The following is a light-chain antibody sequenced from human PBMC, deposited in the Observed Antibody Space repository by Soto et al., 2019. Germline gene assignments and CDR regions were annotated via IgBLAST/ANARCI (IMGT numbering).Light chain of an antibody. CDR2: EVS. J-gene: IGLJ1*01. V-gene: IGLV2-14*01. CDR1: SSDVGGYNY. Sequence: QSALTQPASVSESPGQSITISCTGTSSDVGGYNYVSWYQQHPGKAPKVMIYEVSNRPSGVSNRFSGSKSGNTASLTISGLQAEDEADYYCSSYTSNNTLYVFGTGTKVTVL. CDR3: SSYTSNNTLYV.